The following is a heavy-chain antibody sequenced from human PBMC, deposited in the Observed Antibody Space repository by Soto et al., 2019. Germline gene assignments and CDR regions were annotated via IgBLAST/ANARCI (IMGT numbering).Heavy chain of an antibody. J-gene: IGHJ5*02. V-gene: IGHV4-59*01. Sequence: SETLSLTCTVSRVSLTSYHWAWIRQPPGKGLEWIGYISHSGSTKYNPSLESRVTISLDTSKNQFSLRLTPGTAADTAVFYCARLRDGYNLNWFAPWGQGTLVTVSS. D-gene: IGHD5-12*01. CDR1: RVSLTSYH. CDR3: ARLRDGYNLNWFAP. CDR2: ISHSGST.